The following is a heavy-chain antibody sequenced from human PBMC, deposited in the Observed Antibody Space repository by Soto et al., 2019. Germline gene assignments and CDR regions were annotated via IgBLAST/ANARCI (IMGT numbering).Heavy chain of an antibody. CDR1: GYSFAGYW. J-gene: IGHJ4*02. CDR3: ARQIYYSDKCPHLQDSFDF. CDR2: IDPSDSQT. Sequence: RWDSLKISCEGSGYSFAGYWITWVRQKPGKDLEWMGRIDPSDSQTYYSPSFRGHVTISATKSITTVFLQWSSLRASDTAMYYRARQIYYSDKCPHLQDSFDFCGQ. V-gene: IGHV5-10-1*01. D-gene: IGHD3-22*01.